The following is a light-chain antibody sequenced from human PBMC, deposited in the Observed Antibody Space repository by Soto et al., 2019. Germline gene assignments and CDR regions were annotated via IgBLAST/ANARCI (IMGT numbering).Light chain of an antibody. CDR1: SSDVGGYNF. V-gene: IGLV2-14*03. CDR2: DVT. Sequence: QSALTQPASVSGSPGQSITISCTGTSSDVGGYNFVSWYQQHPGKAPILMISDVTNRPSGVSNRFSGSKSGNTASLTISGLQAEDEADYYCSSYTSRTPLYVFGTGTKLTVL. J-gene: IGLJ1*01. CDR3: SSYTSRTPLYV.